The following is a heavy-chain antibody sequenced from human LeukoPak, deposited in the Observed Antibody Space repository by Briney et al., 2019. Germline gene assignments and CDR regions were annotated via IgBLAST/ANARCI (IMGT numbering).Heavy chain of an antibody. CDR2: IYYSGST. D-gene: IGHD2-2*01. V-gene: IGHV4-59*01. CDR1: GGSINSYY. CDR3: ARWYCSSHTCYHMDV. Sequence: NPAETLSLTCTVSGGSINSYYWSWLRQPPGEGLEWIGYIYYSGSTNYNPSLKSRVTMSVATSKTQLSLKLSSVTAADTAVYYCARWYCSSHTCYHMDVWGEGATVTASS. J-gene: IGHJ6*03.